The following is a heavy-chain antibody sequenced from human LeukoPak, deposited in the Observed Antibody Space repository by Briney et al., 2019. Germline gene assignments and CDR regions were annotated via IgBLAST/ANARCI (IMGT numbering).Heavy chain of an antibody. V-gene: IGHV4-59*01. CDR2: FHDSGSA. Sequence: SETLSPTCTVSGDSISSYFWSWIRQPPGKGLEWIGYFHDSGSANYNPSLKSRITMSVDTSKNQLSLKLRSVTAADTAVYYCARDSHSVDTATPRGFDPWGQGTLVTVSS. CDR1: GDSISSYF. CDR3: ARDSHSVDTATPRGFDP. J-gene: IGHJ5*02. D-gene: IGHD2-15*01.